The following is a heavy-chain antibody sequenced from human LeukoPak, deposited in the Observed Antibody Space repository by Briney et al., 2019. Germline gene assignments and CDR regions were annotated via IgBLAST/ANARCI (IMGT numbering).Heavy chain of an antibody. CDR3: ATVGGLRFLEWLSFDY. CDR2: FDPEDGET. J-gene: IGHJ4*02. D-gene: IGHD3-3*01. V-gene: IGHV1-24*01. Sequence: GASVKVSCKVSGYTLTELSMHWVRQAPGKGLEWMGGFDPEDGETIYAQKFQGRVTMTEDTSTDTAYMELSSLRSEDTAVYYCATVGGLRFLEWLSFDYWGQGTLVTVSS. CDR1: GYTLTELS.